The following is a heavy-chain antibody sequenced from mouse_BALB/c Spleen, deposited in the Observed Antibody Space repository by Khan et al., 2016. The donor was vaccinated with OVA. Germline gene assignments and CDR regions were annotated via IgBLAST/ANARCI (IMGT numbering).Heavy chain of an antibody. CDR2: INPYNGDT. CDR3: ARDYGSYYFDY. CDR1: GYSFTGYF. V-gene: IGHV1-20*02. Sequence: EVQLQQSGPELVKPGASVKISCKASGYSFTGYFMNWVMQSHGKSLEWIGRINPYNGDTFYNQKFKGKATLTVDKSSSTAHMELRSLASEDSAFYYCARDYGSYYFDYWGQGTTLTVTS. J-gene: IGHJ2*01. D-gene: IGHD1-1*01.